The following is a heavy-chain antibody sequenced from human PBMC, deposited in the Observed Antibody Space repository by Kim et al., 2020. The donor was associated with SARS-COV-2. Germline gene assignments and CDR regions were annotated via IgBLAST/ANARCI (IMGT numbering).Heavy chain of an antibody. CDR3: AKVPLLWFGELRAYFDY. CDR2: ISGSGGST. J-gene: IGHJ4*02. D-gene: IGHD3-10*01. CDR1: GFTFSSYA. Sequence: GGSLRLSCAASGFTFSSYAMSWVRQAPGKGLEWVSAISGSGGSTYYADSVKGRFTISRDNSKNTLYLQMNSLRAEDTAVYYCAKVPLLWFGELRAYFDYWGQGTLVTVSS. V-gene: IGHV3-23*01.